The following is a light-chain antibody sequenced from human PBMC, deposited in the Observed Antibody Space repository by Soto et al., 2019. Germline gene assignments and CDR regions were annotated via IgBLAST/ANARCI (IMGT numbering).Light chain of an antibody. CDR2: AAS. CDR3: QKYNRAPLT. CDR1: QGISNY. J-gene: IGKJ3*01. Sequence: DIQMTQSPSSLSASIGDRVTITCRASQGISNYLAWYQQKPGKVPKLLISAASTLQSGVPSRSSGSGSGTDFSLTISSLQPEDVGTFYCQKYNRAPLTFGPGTKVDIK. V-gene: IGKV1-27*01.